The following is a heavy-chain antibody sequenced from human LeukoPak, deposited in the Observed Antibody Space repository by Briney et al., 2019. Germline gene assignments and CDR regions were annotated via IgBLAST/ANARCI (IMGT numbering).Heavy chain of an antibody. D-gene: IGHD3-3*01. CDR3: ARDPGEDHDFWSGYYRSYFDY. CDR1: GFTFSDYY. Sequence: GGSLRLSCAASGFTFSDYYMSWIRQAPGKGLEWVSYISSSGSTIYYADSVKGRFTISRDNAKNSLYLQMNSLRAEDTAVYYCARDPGEDHDFWSGYYRSYFDYWGQGTLVTVSS. J-gene: IGHJ4*02. CDR2: ISSSGSTI. V-gene: IGHV3-11*04.